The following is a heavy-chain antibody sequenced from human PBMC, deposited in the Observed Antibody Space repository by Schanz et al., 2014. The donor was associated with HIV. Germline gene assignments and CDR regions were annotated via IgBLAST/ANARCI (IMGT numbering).Heavy chain of an antibody. CDR3: ARGDFGGSSVDY. Sequence: WTWLRQFPGLGLEWIGGVRHIGGTNYNPSLKRRVTMSMDMSKNQFSLNLTSVTAADTAVYFCARGDFGGSSVDYWGHGNMVTVSS. CDR2: VRHIGGT. J-gene: IGHJ4*01. D-gene: IGHD4-17*01. V-gene: IGHV4-34*01.